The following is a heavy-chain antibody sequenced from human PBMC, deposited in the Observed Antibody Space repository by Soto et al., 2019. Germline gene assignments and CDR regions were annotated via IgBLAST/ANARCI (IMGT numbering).Heavy chain of an antibody. V-gene: IGHV1-69*08. D-gene: IGHD2-2*01. CDR2: IIPILGIA. CDR3: ARDLMNCSSTSCLRWFDP. CDR1: GGTFSSYT. Sequence: QVQLVQSGAEVKKPGSSVKVSCKASGGTFSSYTISWVRQAPGQGLEWMGRIIPILGIANYAQKFQGRVTITADKSTSTGYMELRSLRSEDTAVYYCARDLMNCSSTSCLRWFDPWGQGTLVTVSS. J-gene: IGHJ5*02.